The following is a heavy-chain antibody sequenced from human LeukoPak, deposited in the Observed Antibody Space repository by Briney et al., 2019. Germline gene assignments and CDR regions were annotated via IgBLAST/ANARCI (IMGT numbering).Heavy chain of an antibody. CDR1: GYTFTSYD. V-gene: IGHV1-8*01. CDR2: MNPNSGNT. Sequence: EASVKVSCKASGYTFTSYDINWVRQATGQGLEWMGWMNPNSGNTGYAQKFQGRVTMTRNTSISTAYMELSSLRSEDTAVYYCARDKVVWVTNYYYYYDLDVWGQGTTVTVSS. CDR3: ARDKVVWVTNYYYYYDLDV. D-gene: IGHD4-17*01. J-gene: IGHJ6*02.